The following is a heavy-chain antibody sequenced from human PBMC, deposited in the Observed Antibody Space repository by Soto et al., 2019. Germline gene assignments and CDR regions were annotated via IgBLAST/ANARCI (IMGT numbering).Heavy chain of an antibody. D-gene: IGHD3-3*01. CDR2: MNPNSGNT. Sequence: QVQLVQSGAEVKKPGASVKVSCKASGYTFTSYDINWVRQATGQGLEWLGWMNPNSGNTGYAQKFKGRVTMTRKTSMSTANMELSSLRAEDTAVYYCARGIDFWSGTLFDPWGQGTLVTVSS. CDR3: ARGIDFWSGTLFDP. CDR1: GYTFTSYD. V-gene: IGHV1-8*01. J-gene: IGHJ5*02.